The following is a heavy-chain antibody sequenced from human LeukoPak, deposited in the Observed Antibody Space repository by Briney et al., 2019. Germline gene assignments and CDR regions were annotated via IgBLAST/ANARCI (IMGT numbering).Heavy chain of an antibody. J-gene: IGHJ3*02. CDR2: IYYSGST. CDR3: ARQRAVAGITDAFDI. CDR1: GGSISSSSYY. V-gene: IGHV4-39*01. D-gene: IGHD6-19*01. Sequence: SETLSLTCTVSGGSISSSSYYWGWIRQPPGKGLEWIGSIYYSGSTYYNPSLKSRVTISVDTSKNQFSLKPSSVTAADTAVYYCARQRAVAGITDAFDIWGQGTMATVSS.